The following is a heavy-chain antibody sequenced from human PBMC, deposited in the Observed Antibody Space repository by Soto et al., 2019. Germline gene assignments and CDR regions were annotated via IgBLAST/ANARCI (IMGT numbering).Heavy chain of an antibody. J-gene: IGHJ3*02. V-gene: IGHV4-31*03. CDR2: IYYSGST. CDR1: GGSISSGGYY. Sequence: SETLSLTCTVSGGSISSGGYYWSWIRQHPGKGLEWIGYIYYSGSTYYNPSLKSRVTISVDTSKNQLSLKLSSVTAADTAVYYCARDRNGYGDYSAFDIWGQGTMVTVSS. CDR3: ARDRNGYGDYSAFDI. D-gene: IGHD4-17*01.